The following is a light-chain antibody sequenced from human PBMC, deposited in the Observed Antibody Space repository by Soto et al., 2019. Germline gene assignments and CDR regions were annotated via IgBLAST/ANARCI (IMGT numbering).Light chain of an antibody. Sequence: EIFLTQSPDTLSLSPGERATLSCRASQSVTNYIAWYQQRPGQAPRLLIYDASNRATGVPARFSGSGSGTDFTLTISDLEHSNFELYYCQQYGSSRFTLRPGTKADIK. J-gene: IGKJ3*01. CDR1: QSVTNY. V-gene: IGKV3-11*01. CDR3: QQYGSSRFT. CDR2: DAS.